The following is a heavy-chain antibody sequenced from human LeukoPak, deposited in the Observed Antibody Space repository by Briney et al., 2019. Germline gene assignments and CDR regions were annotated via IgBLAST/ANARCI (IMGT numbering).Heavy chain of an antibody. CDR1: GFTFSSYW. D-gene: IGHD6-19*01. Sequence: GGSLRLSCAASGFTFSSYWMSWVRQAPGKGLEWVANIKQDGSEKYYVDSVKGRFTISRDNAKNSLYLQMNSRRAEDTAMYYCATVYSSGWYDGVYWGQGTLVTVSS. J-gene: IGHJ4*02. CDR2: IKQDGSEK. V-gene: IGHV3-7*01. CDR3: ATVYSSGWYDGVY.